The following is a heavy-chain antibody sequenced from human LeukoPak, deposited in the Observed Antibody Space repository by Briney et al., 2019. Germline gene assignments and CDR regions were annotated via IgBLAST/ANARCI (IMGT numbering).Heavy chain of an antibody. CDR2: IYYSGST. CDR1: GGSISSYY. CDR3: AAGSWYDRFDY. J-gene: IGHJ4*02. V-gene: IGHV4-39*01. D-gene: IGHD6-13*01. Sequence: SETLSLTCTVSGGSISSYYWGWIRQPPGKGLEWIGSIYYSGSTYYNPSLKSRVTISVDTSKNQFSLKLSSVTAADTAAYYCAAGSWYDRFDYWGQGTLVTVSS.